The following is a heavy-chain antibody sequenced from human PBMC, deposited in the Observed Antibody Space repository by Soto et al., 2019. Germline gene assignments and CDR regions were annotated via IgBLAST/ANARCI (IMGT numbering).Heavy chain of an antibody. V-gene: IGHV4-34*01. Sequence: SETLSLTCAVYGGSFSGYYWSWIRQPPGKGLEWIGEINHSGSTNYNPSLKGRVTISVDTSKNQFSLKLSSVTAADTAVYYCARNVLLWFGELLPRGMDVWGQGTTVTVSS. CDR2: INHSGST. J-gene: IGHJ6*02. CDR1: GGSFSGYY. CDR3: ARNVLLWFGELLPRGMDV. D-gene: IGHD3-10*01.